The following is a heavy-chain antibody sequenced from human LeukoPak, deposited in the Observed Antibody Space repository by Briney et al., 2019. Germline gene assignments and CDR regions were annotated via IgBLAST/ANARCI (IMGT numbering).Heavy chain of an antibody. J-gene: IGHJ4*02. V-gene: IGHV3-33*01. CDR2: IWYDGSNK. Sequence: GGSLRLSCAASGFTFSSYGMHWVRQAPGKGLEWVAVIWYDGSNKYYADSVKGRFTISRDTSQHTLGLQMHSLRAEDTAVYYCARDRSYDFWSGYSTPDYWGQGTLVTVSS. CDR1: GFTFSSYG. D-gene: IGHD3-3*01. CDR3: ARDRSYDFWSGYSTPDY.